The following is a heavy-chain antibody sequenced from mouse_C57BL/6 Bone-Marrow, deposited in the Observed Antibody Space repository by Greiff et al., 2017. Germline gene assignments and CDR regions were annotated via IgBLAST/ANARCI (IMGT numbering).Heavy chain of an antibody. CDR1: GFTFSNYW. J-gene: IGHJ4*01. Sequence: EVKLMESGGGLVQPGGSMKLSCVASGFTFSNYWMNWVRQSPEQGLEWVAQIRLKSDNYATHYAESVKGRFTISRDDSKSSVYLQMNNLRAEDTGIYYCTGRSNYAMDYWGQGTSVTVSS. D-gene: IGHD5-1*01. CDR3: TGRSNYAMDY. V-gene: IGHV6-3*01. CDR2: IRLKSDNYAT.